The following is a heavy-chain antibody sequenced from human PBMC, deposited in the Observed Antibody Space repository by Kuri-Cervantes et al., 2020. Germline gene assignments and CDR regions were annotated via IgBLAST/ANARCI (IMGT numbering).Heavy chain of an antibody. CDR3: ARGPPGGWTDY. CDR2: ISDRGGST. Sequence: GESLKISCAASGFTFSSYAMHWVRQAPGKGLEWVSGISDRGGSTYYADPVKGRFSISRDNSKNTLYLQMNSLRAEDTAVYYCARGPPGGWTDYWGQGTLVTVSS. D-gene: IGHD6-19*01. J-gene: IGHJ4*02. V-gene: IGHV3-23*01. CDR1: GFTFSSYA.